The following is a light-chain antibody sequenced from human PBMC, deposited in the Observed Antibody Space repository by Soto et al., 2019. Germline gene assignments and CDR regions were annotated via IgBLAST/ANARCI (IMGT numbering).Light chain of an antibody. V-gene: IGKV3-20*01. Sequence: EIMLTQSPGTLSLSPGERATLSCRASQSVSNRRLAWYQQKPGQAPRFLIYGASTRPTGIPDRFSGSGSGTDFTLTISRLEPEDVAVYYCQQYGTSLIFGQGTRLEIK. J-gene: IGKJ5*01. CDR2: GAS. CDR1: QSVSNRR. CDR3: QQYGTSLI.